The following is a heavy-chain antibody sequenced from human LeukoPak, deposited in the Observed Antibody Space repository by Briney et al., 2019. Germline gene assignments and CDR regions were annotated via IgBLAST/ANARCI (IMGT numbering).Heavy chain of an antibody. CDR2: IRSKAYGGTT. CDR3: TRAIFLSHPYYFDY. V-gene: IGHV3-49*03. Sequence: GGSLRLSCTASGFTFGDYAMSWFRQAPGKGLEWVGFIRSKAYGGTTEYAASVKGRFTISRDDSKSIAYLQMNSLKTEDTAVYYCTRAIFLSHPYYFDYWGQGTLVTVSS. J-gene: IGHJ4*02. CDR1: GFTFGDYA.